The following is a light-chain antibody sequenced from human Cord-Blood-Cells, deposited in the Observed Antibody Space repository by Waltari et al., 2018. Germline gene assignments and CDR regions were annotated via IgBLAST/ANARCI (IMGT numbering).Light chain of an antibody. Sequence: QSALTQPASVSGSPGQSITISCTGTSSDVGGYNYVSWYQHHPGKAPKLMIYDLSNRPSGVSNRFSGSKSGNTASLTISGLQAEDEADYYCSSYTSSSTLVFGGGTKLTVL. CDR1: SSDVGGYNY. V-gene: IGLV2-14*03. CDR3: SSYTSSSTLV. CDR2: DLS. J-gene: IGLJ3*02.